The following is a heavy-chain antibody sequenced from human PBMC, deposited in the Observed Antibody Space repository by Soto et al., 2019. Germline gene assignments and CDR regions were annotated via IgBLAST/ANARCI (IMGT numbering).Heavy chain of an antibody. V-gene: IGHV5-51*01. CDR3: ASPGGAGNYYEGVDV. J-gene: IGHJ6*02. CDR1: GYSFTSYW. Sequence: PGESLKISCKGSGYSFTSYWIGWVRQMPGKGLEWMGIIYPGDSDTRYSPSFQGQVTISADKSISAAYLQWSSLKASDTAMHYFASPGGAGNYYEGVDVWGQGTTVTVSS. CDR2: IYPGDSDT. D-gene: IGHD3-16*01.